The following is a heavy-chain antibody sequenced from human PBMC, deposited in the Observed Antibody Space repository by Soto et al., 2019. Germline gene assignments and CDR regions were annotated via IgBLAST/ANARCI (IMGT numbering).Heavy chain of an antibody. J-gene: IGHJ4*02. V-gene: IGHV3-23*01. CDR1: GFTFRNYA. D-gene: IGHD4-4*01. Sequence: GGSLRLSCAASGFTFRNYAMAWVRQALGKGLEWVSAIGSSGGNKYYGDSVKGRFTISRDNSRDTVDLQMSSLSAEDTAVYFCAKLASDYLNSLVDWGQGALVTVSS. CDR2: IGSSGGNK. CDR3: AKLASDYLNSLVD.